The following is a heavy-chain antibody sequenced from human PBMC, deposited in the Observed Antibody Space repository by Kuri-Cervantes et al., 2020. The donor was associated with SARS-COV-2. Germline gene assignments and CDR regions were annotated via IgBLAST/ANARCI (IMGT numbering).Heavy chain of an antibody. CDR3: ATPMGVGALDAFDI. Sequence: GGSLRPSCAASGFTFSTYAMHWIRQAPGKGLEWVAVISYDGSKEHYAESVRGRFTISRDNSKNTLYLQMNSLRAEDTAVYYCATPMGVGALDAFDIWGQGTMVTVSS. J-gene: IGHJ3*02. D-gene: IGHD1-26*01. CDR2: ISYDGSKE. V-gene: IGHV3-30*07. CDR1: GFTFSTYA.